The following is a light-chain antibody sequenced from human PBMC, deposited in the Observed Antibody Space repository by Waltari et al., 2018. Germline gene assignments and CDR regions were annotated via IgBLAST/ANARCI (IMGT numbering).Light chain of an antibody. J-gene: IGLJ3*02. CDR1: SSDVGGYNY. V-gene: IGLV2-14*03. Sequence: QSALTQPASVSGSPGQSLTISCTGTSSDVGGYNYVSWYQQHPGKAPKLMIYDVSNRPSGVSNRFSGSKSGNTASLTSSGLQAEDEADYYCSSYTSSSTLWVFGGGTKLTVL. CDR2: DVS. CDR3: SSYTSSSTLWV.